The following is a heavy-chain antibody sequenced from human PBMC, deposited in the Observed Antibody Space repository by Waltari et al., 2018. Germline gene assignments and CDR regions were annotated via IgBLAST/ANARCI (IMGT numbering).Heavy chain of an antibody. CDR1: GDSLSSTYC. J-gene: IGHJ4*02. Sequence: QLQLQESGPGLVKPSGPLSLTCAVSGDSLSSTYCWSWVRQPPGKGLEWMGQVRGDGKTNYNPSFASRVTISLDTYNKQFSLKVTSATAADTAVYYCARDRGRGLYLDSWGPGILVTVSP. D-gene: IGHD2-15*01. V-gene: IGHV4-4*02. CDR2: VRGDGKT. CDR3: ARDRGRGLYLDS.